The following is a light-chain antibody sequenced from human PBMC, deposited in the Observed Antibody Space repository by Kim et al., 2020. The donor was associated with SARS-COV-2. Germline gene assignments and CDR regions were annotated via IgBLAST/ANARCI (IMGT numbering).Light chain of an antibody. CDR1: SLRNYF. CDR3: NSRDRTGNHGV. CDR2: NRN. V-gene: IGLV3-19*01. J-gene: IGLJ2*01. Sequence: SSELTQDPAVSVALGQTVRLTCQGDSLRNYFASWYQQKPGQAPVLVMYNRNNRPSGIPDRFSGSRSGNTASLTITGAQAEDEADYYCNSRDRTGNHGVFG.